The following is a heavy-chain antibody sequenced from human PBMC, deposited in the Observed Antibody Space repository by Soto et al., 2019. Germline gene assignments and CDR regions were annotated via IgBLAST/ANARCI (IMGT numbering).Heavy chain of an antibody. CDR1: GFTLSNTG. CDR2: ISHDGSNT. J-gene: IGHJ5*02. V-gene: IGHV3-30*18. D-gene: IGHD6-19*01. Sequence: QVQLVESGGGVVQPGRSLRLSCVASGFTLSNTGMHWVRQAPGKGLEWVAMISHDGSNTYYGDSVKGRFTISRDNSWNTLHLQMDSLRPEDTSVHYCAKDWGSSGWFNWFDPWGQGTLVTVSS. CDR3: AKDWGSSGWFNWFDP.